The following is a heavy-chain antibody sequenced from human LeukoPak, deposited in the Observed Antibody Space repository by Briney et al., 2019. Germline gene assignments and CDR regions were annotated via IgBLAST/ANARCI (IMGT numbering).Heavy chain of an antibody. CDR3: ARIPRFGVVNAC. CDR1: GGSISSGDYY. J-gene: IGHJ4*02. CDR2: IYYSGST. Sequence: SQTLSLTCTVSGGSISSGDYYWSWIRQPPGKGLEWIGSIYYSGSTYYNPSLKSRVTISVDTSKNQFSLKLSSVTAADTAVYYCARIPRFGVVNACWGQGTLVTVSS. V-gene: IGHV4-39*01. D-gene: IGHD3-3*01.